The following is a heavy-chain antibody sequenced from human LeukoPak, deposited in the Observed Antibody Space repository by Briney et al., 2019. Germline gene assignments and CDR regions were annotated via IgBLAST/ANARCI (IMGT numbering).Heavy chain of an antibody. CDR3: ARDFLNCSSTSCFMNWFDP. V-gene: IGHV1-69*04. D-gene: IGHD2-2*01. Sequence: SVKVSCKASGGTFSSYTISWVRQAPGQGLEWMGRIIPILGIANYAQKFQGRVTIAADKSTSTAYMELSSLRSEDTAVYYCARDFLNCSSTSCFMNWFDPWGQGTLVTVSS. CDR1: GGTFSSYT. J-gene: IGHJ5*02. CDR2: IIPILGIA.